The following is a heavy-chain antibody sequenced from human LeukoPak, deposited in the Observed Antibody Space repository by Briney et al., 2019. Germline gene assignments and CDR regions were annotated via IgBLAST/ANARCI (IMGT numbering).Heavy chain of an antibody. J-gene: IGHJ4*02. V-gene: IGHV1-69*04. CDR2: IIPILGIG. CDR1: GGTFSSYA. CDR3: ARDSSGYYFDY. D-gene: IGHD3-22*01. Sequence: GSSVKVSCKASGGTFSSYAISWVRQAPGQGLEWMGRIIPILGIGNYAQKFQGRVTITADKSTSTAYMELSSLRSEDTAVYYCARDSSGYYFDYWGQGTLVTVSS.